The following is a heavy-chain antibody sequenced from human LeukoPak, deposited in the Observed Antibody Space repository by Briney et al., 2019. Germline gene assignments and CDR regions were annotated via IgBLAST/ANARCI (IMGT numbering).Heavy chain of an antibody. J-gene: IGHJ6*02. D-gene: IGHD2-15*01. Sequence: PGGSLRLSCAASGFTFSSYAMSWVRQAPGKGLEWVSAMSGSGGSAYYAVSVKGRFTIPRDNSKNTLYLQMDSLRAEDMAVYYCARGCFGGSCPVPYGVDVWGQGTTVTVSS. CDR2: MSGSGGSA. CDR1: GFTFSSYA. CDR3: ARGCFGGSCPVPYGVDV. V-gene: IGHV3-23*01.